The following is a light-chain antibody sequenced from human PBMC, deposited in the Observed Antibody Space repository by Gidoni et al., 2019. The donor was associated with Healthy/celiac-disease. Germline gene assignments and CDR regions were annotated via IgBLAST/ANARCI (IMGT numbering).Light chain of an antibody. CDR3: QQYGSSLPST. Sequence: IALTPSPGTLSLSPGERATLSCRGSQSVSSSYLDWYQQKPGQAPRLRIYGASSRAPGIPDRFSGSGSGTDFTLTISRLEPEDFAVYYCQQYGSSLPSTFGQGTRLEIK. CDR1: QSVSSSY. J-gene: IGKJ5*01. CDR2: GAS. V-gene: IGKV3-20*01.